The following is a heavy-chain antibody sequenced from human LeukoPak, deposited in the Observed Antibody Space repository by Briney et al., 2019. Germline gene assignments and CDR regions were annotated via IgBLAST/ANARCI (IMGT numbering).Heavy chain of an antibody. Sequence: GGSLRLSCAASGFTVSSNYMSWVRQAPGKGLEWVSVIYSGGSTYYADSVKGRFTISRDNSKNTLYLQMNSLRAEDTAVYYCAKDRHYYDSSGYDYFDYWGQGTLVTVSS. J-gene: IGHJ4*02. CDR1: GFTVSSNY. CDR2: IYSGGST. V-gene: IGHV3-53*01. CDR3: AKDRHYYDSSGYDYFDY. D-gene: IGHD3-22*01.